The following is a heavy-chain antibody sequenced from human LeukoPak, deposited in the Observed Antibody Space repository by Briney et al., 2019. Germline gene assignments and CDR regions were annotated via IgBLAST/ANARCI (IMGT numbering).Heavy chain of an antibody. V-gene: IGHV4-39*01. CDR2: IYYSGST. J-gene: IGHJ4*02. CDR1: GGSISSSSYY. CDR3: ASAAQTLGYCSGGSCYSSRPFDY. D-gene: IGHD2-15*01. Sequence: SETLSLTCTVSGGSISSSSYYWGWIRQPPGKGLEWIGSIYYSGSTYYTPSLKSRVTISVDTSKNQFSLKLSSVTAADTAVYYCASAAQTLGYCSGGSCYSSRPFDYWGQGTLVTVSS.